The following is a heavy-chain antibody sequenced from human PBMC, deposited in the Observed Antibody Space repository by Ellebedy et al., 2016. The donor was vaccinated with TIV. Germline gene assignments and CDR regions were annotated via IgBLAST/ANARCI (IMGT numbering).Heavy chain of an antibody. CDR3: ARDLYYGIDF. V-gene: IGHV3-74*01. Sequence: GGSLRLSCAASGYTFTSYWMHWVRQAPGKELVWVSHINGDGSHTIYADSVKGRFTISRDNAKNTLYLQMNSLRADDTAVYYCARDLYYGIDFWGQGTTVTVSS. J-gene: IGHJ6*02. CDR2: INGDGSHT. D-gene: IGHD2-8*01. CDR1: GYTFTSYW.